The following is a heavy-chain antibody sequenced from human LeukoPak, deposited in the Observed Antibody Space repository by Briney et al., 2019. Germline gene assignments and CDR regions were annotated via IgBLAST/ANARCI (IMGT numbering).Heavy chain of an antibody. CDR3: ARDQGDSYYYYMDV. V-gene: IGHV4-4*07. D-gene: IGHD2-21*02. Sequence: PSETLSLTCTVSGSPVSSHYWSWIRQPAEKGLEWIGRIHTSGSTNYNPSLKSRVTMSVDTSKNQFSLKLSSVTAADTAMYYCARDQGDSYYYYMDVWGKGTTVTVSS. J-gene: IGHJ6*03. CDR2: IHTSGST. CDR1: GSPVSSHY.